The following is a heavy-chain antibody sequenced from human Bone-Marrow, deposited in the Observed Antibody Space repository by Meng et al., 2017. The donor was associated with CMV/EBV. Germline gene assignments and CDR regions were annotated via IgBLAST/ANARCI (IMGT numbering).Heavy chain of an antibody. CDR2: IYHSGST. CDR3: ARVPAFWGNSGYL. D-gene: IGHD5-12*01. CDR1: GYSISSGYY. Sequence: SETLSLTCTVSGYSISSGYYWGWIRQPPGKGLEWIGSIYHSGSTYYNPSLKSRVTISVDTSKNQFSLKLSSVTAADTAVYYCARVPAFWGNSGYLWGQGTLVTVYS. J-gene: IGHJ4*02. V-gene: IGHV4-38-2*02.